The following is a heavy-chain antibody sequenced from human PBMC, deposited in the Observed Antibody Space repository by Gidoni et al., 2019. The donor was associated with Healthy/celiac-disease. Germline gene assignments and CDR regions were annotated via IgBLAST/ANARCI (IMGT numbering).Heavy chain of an antibody. J-gene: IGHJ4*02. Sequence: EVQLVESGGVVVQPGGSLRLSCAAYGFTFDDYTMHWVRQAPGKGLEWVSLISWDGGSTYYADSVKGRFTISRDNSKNSLYLQMNSLRTEDTALYYCAKDSDTAMEYWGQGTLVTVSS. D-gene: IGHD5-18*01. CDR2: ISWDGGST. CDR3: AKDSDTAMEY. V-gene: IGHV3-43*01. CDR1: GFTFDDYT.